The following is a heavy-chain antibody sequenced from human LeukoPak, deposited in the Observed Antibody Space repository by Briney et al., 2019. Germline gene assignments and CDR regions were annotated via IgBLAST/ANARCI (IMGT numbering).Heavy chain of an antibody. CDR2: IYYSGST. Sequence: SETLSLTCTVSGGSISSSSYYWGWIRQPPGKGLEWIGSIYYSGSTYYNPSLKSRVTISVDTSKNQFSLKLSSVTAADTAVYYCARDSLVAAGSNWFDPWGQGTLVTVSS. D-gene: IGHD6-13*01. CDR3: ARDSLVAAGSNWFDP. V-gene: IGHV4-39*07. J-gene: IGHJ5*02. CDR1: GGSISSSSYY.